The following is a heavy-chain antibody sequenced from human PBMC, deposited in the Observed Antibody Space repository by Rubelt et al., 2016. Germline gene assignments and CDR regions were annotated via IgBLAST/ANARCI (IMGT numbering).Heavy chain of an antibody. Sequence: GFTFSSYAMHWVRQAPGKGLEWVAVISYDGSNKYYADSVKGRFTISGDNSKNSLYLQMNSLRAEDTAVFYCARGRGTVNTLWELDNWGQGTLVTVSS. CDR1: GFTFSSYA. V-gene: IGHV3-30*04. CDR3: ARGRGTVNTLWELDN. D-gene: IGHD4-11*01. CDR2: ISYDGSNK. J-gene: IGHJ4*02.